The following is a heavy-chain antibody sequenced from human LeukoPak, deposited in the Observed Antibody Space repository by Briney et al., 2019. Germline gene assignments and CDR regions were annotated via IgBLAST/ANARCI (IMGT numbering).Heavy chain of an antibody. D-gene: IGHD3-9*01. J-gene: IGHJ5*02. V-gene: IGHV3-9*01. CDR1: GFTFDDYA. Sequence: GGSLRLSCAASGFTFDDYAMHWVRQAPGKGLEWVSGISWNSGSIGYADSVKGRFTISRDNAKNSLYLQMNSLRAEDTALYYCAKGKYDILTGSEWFDPWGQGTLVTVSS. CDR3: AKGKYDILTGSEWFDP. CDR2: ISWNSGSI.